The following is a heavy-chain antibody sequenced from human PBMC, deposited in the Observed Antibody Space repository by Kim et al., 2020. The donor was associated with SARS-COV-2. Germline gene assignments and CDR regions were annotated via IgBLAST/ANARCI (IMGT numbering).Heavy chain of an antibody. CDR1: GFPFNIFA. J-gene: IGHJ4*02. D-gene: IGHD5-18*01. Sequence: GGSLRLSCAASGFPFNIFAMHWVRQAPGKGLEWVSFISRDTIATYYADSEKGRFIVSRDDSTNMLYLQLNNLRAEDSAVYYCARDSYRYDSWGRGTLVTVSS. V-gene: IGHV3-30*03. CDR2: ISRDTIAT. CDR3: ARDSYRYDS.